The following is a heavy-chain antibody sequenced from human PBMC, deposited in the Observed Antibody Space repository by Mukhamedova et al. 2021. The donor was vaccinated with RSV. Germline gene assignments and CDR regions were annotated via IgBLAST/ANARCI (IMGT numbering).Heavy chain of an antibody. V-gene: IGHV1-18*01. D-gene: IGHD6-13*01. J-gene: IGHJ4*02. CDR3: TRDTPGTAAAATFDY. Sequence: GWISVYNGNTDYTQKFQGRVTLTTDTSTSTAFMELRSLRFDDTAVYYCTRDTPGTAAAATFDYWGQGTLVTVS. CDR2: ISVYNGNT.